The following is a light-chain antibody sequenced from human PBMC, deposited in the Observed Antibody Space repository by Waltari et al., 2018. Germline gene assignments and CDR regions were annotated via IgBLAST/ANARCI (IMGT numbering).Light chain of an antibody. CDR2: DVS. J-gene: IGLJ3*02. Sequence: QSALTQPASVSGSPGQSITISCTGTATDVGGYNYVSWYQQHPGKAPKLIIFDVSSRPSGISNRFSGSKFGNTASLTISGVQPEDEAAYYCCSFTSSSTWVFGGGTKLTVL. V-gene: IGLV2-14*03. CDR3: CSFTSSSTWV. CDR1: ATDVGGYNY.